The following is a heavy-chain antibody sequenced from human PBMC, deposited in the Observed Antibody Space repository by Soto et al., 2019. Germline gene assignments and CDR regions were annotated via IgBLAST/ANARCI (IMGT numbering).Heavy chain of an antibody. CDR3: ARDRFGLFDH. Sequence: QVHLVESGGGLVKPGGSLRLSCTASGFVFTEYYMSWVRQSPGKGPEWVSSSSSAGTTIDYADSVKGRFTISRDNAKNSMYLQMTSRRPDDTAVYYCARDRFGLFDHWGQGVLVTVSS. J-gene: IGHJ4*02. V-gene: IGHV3-11*01. CDR2: SSSAGTTI. D-gene: IGHD3-10*01. CDR1: GFVFTEYY.